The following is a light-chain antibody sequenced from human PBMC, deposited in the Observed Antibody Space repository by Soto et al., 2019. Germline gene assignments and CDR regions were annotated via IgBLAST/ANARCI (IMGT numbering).Light chain of an antibody. CDR3: QHYNSYSVA. Sequence: DIQMTQSPSTLSGSVGDRVTITCRASQTISSWLAWYQQKPGKAPKLLIYKASTFKSGVPSRFSGSGSGTVFLLTISLLHPDYAASYCCQHYNSYSVAFGQGTPVELK. J-gene: IGKJ1*01. V-gene: IGKV1-5*03. CDR2: KAS. CDR1: QTISSW.